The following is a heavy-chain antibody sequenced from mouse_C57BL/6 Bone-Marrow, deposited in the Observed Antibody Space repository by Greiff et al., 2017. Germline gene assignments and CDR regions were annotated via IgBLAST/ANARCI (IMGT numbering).Heavy chain of an antibody. CDR1: GFSLTSYG. CDR2: IWSGGST. Sequence: VQLKESGPGLVQPSQSLSITCTVSGFSLTSYGVHWVRQSPGKGLEWLGVIWSGGSTDYNAAFLSRPSICKDNSKSQVFFKMNSLQADDTAIYYCARKDDYDYWYFDVWGTGTTVTVSS. D-gene: IGHD2-4*01. J-gene: IGHJ1*03. V-gene: IGHV2-2*01. CDR3: ARKDDYDYWYFDV.